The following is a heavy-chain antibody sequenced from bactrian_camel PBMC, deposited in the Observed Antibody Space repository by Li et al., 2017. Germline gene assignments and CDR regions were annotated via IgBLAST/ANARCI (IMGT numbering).Heavy chain of an antibody. J-gene: IGHJ4*01. D-gene: IGHD1*01. V-gene: IGHV3S54*01. CDR3: SADPSRYCSLNLRGTGYEY. CDR1: GDTAIGNC. Sequence: HVQLVESGGGSVQAGGSLRLSCAASGDTAIGNCMGWYRQPLGKEREGIATLLDNSGDSRLTYATTYDDSVKGRFTISKENAKNTLYLQMNSLKPEDTAMYYCSADPSRYCSLNLRGTGYEYWGQGTQVTVS. CDR2: LLDNSGDSRLTYAT.